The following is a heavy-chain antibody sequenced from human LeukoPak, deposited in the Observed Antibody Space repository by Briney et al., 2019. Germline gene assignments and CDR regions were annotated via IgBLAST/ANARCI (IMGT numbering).Heavy chain of an antibody. J-gene: IGHJ4*02. CDR2: INSDGSGT. CDR3: ARGLRYYDILTGYPRPYYFDY. Sequence: GGSPRLSPAASGVTPSSYRMHWVREAPGKGLVWVSRINSDGSGTSYADSVKGGFTIYRDNAKYTQYLQMNSLRAEDTAVYYCARGLRYYDILTGYPRPYYFDYWGQGTLVTVSS. D-gene: IGHD3-9*01. V-gene: IGHV3-74*01. CDR1: GVTPSSYR.